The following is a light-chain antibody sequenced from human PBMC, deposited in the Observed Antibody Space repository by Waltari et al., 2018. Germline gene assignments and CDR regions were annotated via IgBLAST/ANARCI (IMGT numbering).Light chain of an antibody. CDR2: HAS. CDR3: QQYNNWPPST. CDR1: ESIATN. Sequence: EILLTQSPDTLSVSPGERVTLSCRASESIATNLAWYQQRPGQAPRLLIFHASSRATDIPAKFSVSGSGTEFTLTISSLQAEDFAVYYCQQYNNWPPSTFGQGTKVEFK. V-gene: IGKV3-15*01. J-gene: IGKJ1*01.